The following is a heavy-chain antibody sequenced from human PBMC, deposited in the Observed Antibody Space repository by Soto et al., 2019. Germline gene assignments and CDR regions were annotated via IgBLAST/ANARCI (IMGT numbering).Heavy chain of an antibody. CDR2: IRGTNGNT. CDR3: AKCTVDTSVTRGWWNWLDP. V-gene: IGHV3-23*01. CDR1: GFTFSSSA. D-gene: IGHD5-12*01. Sequence: EVQLLESGGGLVQPGGSLRLSCAASGFTFSSSAMSWVRQAPGKGLEWVSAIRGTNGNTHYAESVKGRLTISRDNSKNTLYLQMNFLRAEDTAVYYCAKCTVDTSVTRGWWNWLDPGGQGTRVIGSS. J-gene: IGHJ5*02.